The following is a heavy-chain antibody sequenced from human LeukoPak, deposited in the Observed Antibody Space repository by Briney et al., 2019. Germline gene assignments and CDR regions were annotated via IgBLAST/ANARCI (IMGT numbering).Heavy chain of an antibody. J-gene: IGHJ5*02. D-gene: IGHD6-19*01. CDR3: AREGQWLSNWFDP. CDR2: ISSSGSTI. Sequence: GGSLRLSCAASGFTFSSYEMNWVRQAPGKGLEWVSYISSSGSTIYYADSEKGRFTISRDNAKNSLYLQMNSLRAEDTAVYYCAREGQWLSNWFDPWGQGTLVTVSS. V-gene: IGHV3-48*03. CDR1: GFTFSSYE.